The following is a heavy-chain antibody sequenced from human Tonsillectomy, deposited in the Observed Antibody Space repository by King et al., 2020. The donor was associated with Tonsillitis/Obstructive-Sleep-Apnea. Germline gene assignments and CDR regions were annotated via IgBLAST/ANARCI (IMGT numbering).Heavy chain of an antibody. J-gene: IGHJ4*02. CDR3: PRGAGGSYGSLALY. CDR1: GFTFGDYA. CDR2: IRSQAYRGTT. Sequence: VQLVESGGDLVEPGRSLRLSCTASGFTFGDYALSWFRQAPGKGLEWVGFIRSQAYRGTTEYAASVKGRFTISRDDSKSIAYLQMNSLKIEDTAVYYCPRGAGGSYGSLALYWGQGTLVAVSS. V-gene: IGHV3-49*03. D-gene: IGHD3-16*01.